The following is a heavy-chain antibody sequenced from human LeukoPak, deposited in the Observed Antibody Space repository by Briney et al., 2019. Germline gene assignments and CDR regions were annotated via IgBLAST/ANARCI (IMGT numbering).Heavy chain of an antibody. CDR3: ARERSSGSYNWFDP. D-gene: IGHD3-22*01. CDR1: GGSISSGSYY. V-gene: IGHV4-61*02. Sequence: SETLSLTCTVSGGSISSGSYYWSWIRQPAGKGLEWIGRIYTGGSTNYNPSLKSRVTISVDTSKNQFSLKLSSVTAADTAVYYCARERSSGSYNWFDPWGQGTLVTVSS. CDR2: IYTGGST. J-gene: IGHJ5*02.